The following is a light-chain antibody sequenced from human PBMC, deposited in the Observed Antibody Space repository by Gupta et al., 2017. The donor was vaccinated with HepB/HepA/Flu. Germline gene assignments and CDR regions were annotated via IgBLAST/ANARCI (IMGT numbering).Light chain of an antibody. CDR1: SSDIGDYNY. J-gene: IGLJ2*01. CDR2: EVS. Sequence: QSALTQPPSASGSPAQSVTISCTGTSSDIGDYNYVSWYQQHPGKAPKLMIHEVSKRPSGVPDRFSGSKSGYTASLTVSGLQGEDEADYYCSSYAGSNNLVFGGGTKLTVL. CDR3: SSYAGSNNLV. V-gene: IGLV2-8*01.